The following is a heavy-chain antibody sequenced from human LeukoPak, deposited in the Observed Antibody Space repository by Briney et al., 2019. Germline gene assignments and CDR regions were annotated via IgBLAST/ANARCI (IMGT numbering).Heavy chain of an antibody. J-gene: IGHJ4*02. CDR2: IYYSGST. CDR3: ARERQVITFGGVIVYFDY. Sequence: TLSLTCTVSGSSISSGDYYWSWIRQPPGKGLEWIGYIYYSGSTYYNPSLKSRVTISVDTSKNQFSLKLSSVTAADTAVYYCARERQVITFGGVIVYFDYWGQGTLVTVSS. D-gene: IGHD3-16*02. V-gene: IGHV4-30-4*01. CDR1: GSSISSGDYY.